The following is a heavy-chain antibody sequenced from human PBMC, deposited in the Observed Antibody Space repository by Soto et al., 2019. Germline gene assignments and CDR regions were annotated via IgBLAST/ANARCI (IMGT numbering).Heavy chain of an antibody. J-gene: IGHJ4*02. D-gene: IGHD2-21*01. CDR3: ARNPGDPRNPRFDY. Sequence: QVQLQESGPGLVKPSQTLSLTCTVSGGSISSGGYYWSWIRQHPGKGLEWFGYIYYTGSTYYSPSLKSRVTISVDPSKNQFSLKLSSVTAADTAMYYCARNPGDPRNPRFDYWGQGTLVTVSS. CDR2: IYYTGST. V-gene: IGHV4-31*03. CDR1: GGSISSGGYY.